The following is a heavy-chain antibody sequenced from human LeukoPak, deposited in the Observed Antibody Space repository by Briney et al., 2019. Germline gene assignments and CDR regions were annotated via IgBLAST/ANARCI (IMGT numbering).Heavy chain of an antibody. CDR3: ARDMGATNPNDAFDI. V-gene: IGHV3-48*01. Sequence: PGGSLRLSCAASGFTFSSYSMNWVRQAPGKGLEWISYISTSSFTIYYADSVKGRFTISRDNSKNTLYLQMNSLRAEDTAVYYCARDMGATNPNDAFDIWGQGTMVTVSS. J-gene: IGHJ3*02. D-gene: IGHD1-26*01. CDR2: ISTSSFTI. CDR1: GFTFSSYS.